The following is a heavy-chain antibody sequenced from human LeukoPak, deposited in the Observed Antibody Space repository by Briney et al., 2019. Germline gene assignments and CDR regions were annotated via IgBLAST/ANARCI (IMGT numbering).Heavy chain of an antibody. D-gene: IGHD3-9*01. V-gene: IGHV4-59*01. Sequence: PSETLSLTCTVPGGSISSYYWSWIRQPPGKGLEWIGYIYYSGSTNYNPSLKSRVTISVDTSKNQFSLKLSSVTAADTAVYYCARGHDILTGYYQFDYWGQGTLVTVSS. CDR1: GGSISSYY. J-gene: IGHJ4*02. CDR3: ARGHDILTGYYQFDY. CDR2: IYYSGST.